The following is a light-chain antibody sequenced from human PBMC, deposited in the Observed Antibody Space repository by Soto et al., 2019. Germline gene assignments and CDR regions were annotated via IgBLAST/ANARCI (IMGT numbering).Light chain of an antibody. J-gene: IGLJ2*01. Sequence: QSALTQPASVSGSPGQSITISCTGASSDIGAYNYVSWYQQHPGKAPKLMIYDVNSRPSGVSIRFSGSKSGNTASLTISGLQAEDEADYYCSSYSSSSTPCVVFGGGTKLTVL. CDR1: SSDIGAYNY. V-gene: IGLV2-14*03. CDR3: SSYSSSSTPCVV. CDR2: DVN.